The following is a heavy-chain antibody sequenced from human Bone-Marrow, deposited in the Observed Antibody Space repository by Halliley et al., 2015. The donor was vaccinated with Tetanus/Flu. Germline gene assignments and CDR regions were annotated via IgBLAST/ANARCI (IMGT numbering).Heavy chain of an antibody. Sequence: TLSLTCTVSGGSISGYFWSWIRQPPGKGLEWIGYIYYSGSTAYNPSLRSRVTISVDASKNQFSLRLTSLTAADTGLYYCARHPSVLFFLLVFGFWGQGALVPVSS. J-gene: IGHJ4*02. CDR1: GGSISGYF. D-gene: IGHD3-3*01. CDR3: ARHPSVLFFLLVFGF. V-gene: IGHV4-59*08. CDR2: IYYSGST.